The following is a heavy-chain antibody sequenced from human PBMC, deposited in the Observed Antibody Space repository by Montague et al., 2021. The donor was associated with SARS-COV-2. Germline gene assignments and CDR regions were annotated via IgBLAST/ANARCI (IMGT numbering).Heavy chain of an antibody. CDR2: IYYSGST. J-gene: IGHJ3*01. CDR3: ARATVSYYDFWQLDGDAFDF. CDR1: GGSISSYY. V-gene: IGHV4-59*01. Sequence: SETLSLTCTVSGGSISSYYWSWIRQPPGKGLEWIGYIYYSGSTNYNPSLKSRVTISVDTSKNQFSLKLSSVTAADTAVYYCARATVSYYDFWQLDGDAFDFWGQGTMVTVSS. D-gene: IGHD3-3*01.